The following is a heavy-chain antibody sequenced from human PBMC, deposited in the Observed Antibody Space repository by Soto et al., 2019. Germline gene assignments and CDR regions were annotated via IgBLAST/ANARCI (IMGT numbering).Heavy chain of an antibody. Sequence: QVQLVQSGAEVKKPGASVKVSCKASGYTFTSYGISWVRQAPGQGLEWMGWISAYNGNTNYAQKLQGRVTMTTDTXTXTXXMELRSLRSDDTAVYYCARGSIAVAPGYYYYGMDVWGQGTTVTVSS. D-gene: IGHD6-19*01. CDR3: ARGSIAVAPGYYYYGMDV. CDR1: GYTFTSYG. V-gene: IGHV1-18*01. J-gene: IGHJ6*02. CDR2: ISAYNGNT.